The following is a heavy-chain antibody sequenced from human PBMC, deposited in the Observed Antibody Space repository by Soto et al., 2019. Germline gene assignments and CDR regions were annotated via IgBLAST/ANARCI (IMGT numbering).Heavy chain of an antibody. D-gene: IGHD3-10*01. Sequence: SETLSLTCTVSGGSISSSSYYWGWIRQPPGKGLEWIGSIYYSGSTYYNPSLKSRVTISVDTSKNQFSLKLSSVTAADTAVYYCARRRSMVRGALDYWGQGTLVTVSS. J-gene: IGHJ4*02. CDR3: ARRRSMVRGALDY. V-gene: IGHV4-39*01. CDR2: IYYSGST. CDR1: GGSISSSSYY.